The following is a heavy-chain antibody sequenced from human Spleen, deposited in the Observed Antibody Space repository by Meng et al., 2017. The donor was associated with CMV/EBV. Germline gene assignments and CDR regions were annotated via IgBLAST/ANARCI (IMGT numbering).Heavy chain of an antibody. CDR2: VSANSGAK. CDR1: GYTFTGYY. V-gene: IGHV1-2*02. CDR3: ARGYCSGASCYIDD. Sequence: KASGYTFTGYYMNWVRQAHGKGLEWMGWVSANSGAKDYAQKFQGRVTMTRNTSISTAYMELSRLRSDDTAVYYCARGYCSGASCYIDDWGQGTLVTVSS. J-gene: IGHJ4*02. D-gene: IGHD2-2*02.